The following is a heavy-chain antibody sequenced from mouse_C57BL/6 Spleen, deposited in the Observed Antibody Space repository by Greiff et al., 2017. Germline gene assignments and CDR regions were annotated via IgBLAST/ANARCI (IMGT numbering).Heavy chain of an antibody. CDR3: ARTGDEDWFAY. CDR1: GFSLTSYG. Sequence: VQRVESGPGLVQPSQSLSITCTVSGFSLTSYGVHWVRQSPGKGLEWLGVIWSGGSTDYNAAFISRLSISKDNSKSQVFFKMNSLQADDTAIYYCARTGDEDWFAYWGQGTLVTVSA. V-gene: IGHV2-2*01. CDR2: IWSGGST. J-gene: IGHJ3*01. D-gene: IGHD3-3*01.